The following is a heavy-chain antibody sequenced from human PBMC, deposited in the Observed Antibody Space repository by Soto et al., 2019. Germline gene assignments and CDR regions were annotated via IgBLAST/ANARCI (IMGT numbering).Heavy chain of an antibody. V-gene: IGHV4-59*01. D-gene: IGHD3-10*01. CDR3: ARVRYGSGSYLHAFDY. J-gene: IGHJ4*02. Sequence: SETLSLTCTVSGGSINSFYWSWIRQSPGKGLEWIGYIYYTGSTVYNPSLKRRTTISLDTSKNQFSLNLTSVTAADTAVYYCARVRYGSGSYLHAFDYWGQGTLVTVSS. CDR1: GGSINSFY. CDR2: IYYTGST.